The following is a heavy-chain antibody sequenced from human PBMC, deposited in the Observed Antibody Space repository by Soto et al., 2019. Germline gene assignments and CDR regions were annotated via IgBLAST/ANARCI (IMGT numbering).Heavy chain of an antibody. CDR1: RLAFTCYY. J-gene: IGHJ4*02. Sequence: PVKPSSEAPRLAFTCYYMRSPRHEPAQALEWMGWINPNSGGTNYAQKFQGWVTMTRDTSISTAYMELSRLRSGDTAVYYCASGGLTITGPGPTFDYSGEGTLVTVSS. D-gene: IGHD5-12*01. CDR3: ASGGLTITGPGPTFDY. CDR2: INPNSGGT. V-gene: IGHV1-2*04.